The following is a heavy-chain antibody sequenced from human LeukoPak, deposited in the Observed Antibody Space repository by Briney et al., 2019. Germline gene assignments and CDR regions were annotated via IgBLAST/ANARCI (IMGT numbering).Heavy chain of an antibody. J-gene: IGHJ4*02. CDR2: IKEDGTE. CDR3: AIERRQLFTSSWPY. Sequence: PGGSLRLSCAASGFTFSDYWMTWVRQAPGKGLEWVANIKEDGTEKYVDSVKGRFTVSRDNGKNSLFLQMSSLRVEDTAVYYCAIERRQLFTSSWPYWGQGTLVTVSS. V-gene: IGHV3-7*01. D-gene: IGHD6-13*01. CDR1: GFTFSDYW.